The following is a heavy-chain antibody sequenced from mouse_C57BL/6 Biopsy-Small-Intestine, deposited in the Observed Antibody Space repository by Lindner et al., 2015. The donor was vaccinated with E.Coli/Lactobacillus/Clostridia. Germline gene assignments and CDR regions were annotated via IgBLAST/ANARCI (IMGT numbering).Heavy chain of an antibody. V-gene: IGHV1-72*04. D-gene: IGHD2-3*01. Sequence: SVKVSCKASGFPFTAYWMQWVRQAPGQGPEWIGWLNTNSGATTYSPKFRGRVTLTRDTSINTAYMELRSLRSDDTAVYYCARDDGSTANWEFDRWGQGTLVSVSS. CDR2: LNTNSGAT. J-gene: IGHJ4*01. CDR3: ARDDGSTANWEFDR. CDR1: GFPFTAYW.